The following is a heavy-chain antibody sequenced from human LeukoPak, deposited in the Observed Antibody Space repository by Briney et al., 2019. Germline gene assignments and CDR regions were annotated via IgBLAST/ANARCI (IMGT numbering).Heavy chain of an antibody. CDR1: GYTLTELS. V-gene: IGHV1-24*01. D-gene: IGHD3-3*02. J-gene: IGHJ3*02. CDR3: ATVFGPFLRPKYAFDI. Sequence: ASVKVSCKVSGYTLTELSMHWVRQAPGKGLEWMGDFDPEDGETIYAQKFQGRVTMTEDTSTDTAYMELSSLRSEDTAVYYCATVFGPFLRPKYAFDIWGQGTMVTVSS. CDR2: FDPEDGET.